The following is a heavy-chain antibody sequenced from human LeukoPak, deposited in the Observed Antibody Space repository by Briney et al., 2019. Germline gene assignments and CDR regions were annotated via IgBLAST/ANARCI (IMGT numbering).Heavy chain of an antibody. J-gene: IGHJ4*02. D-gene: IGHD3-10*01. CDR2: IGGSGSNT. Sequence: GGSLRLSCAASGFTFSNYAMSWVRRTPERGREGVSSIGGSGSNTYYADSVKGRFTISRDNSKNTQYLQMISLRDEDTAKYYCANVAFYYTSGTYIWGQGTLVTVSS. V-gene: IGHV3-23*01. CDR1: GFTFSNYA. CDR3: ANVAFYYTSGTYI.